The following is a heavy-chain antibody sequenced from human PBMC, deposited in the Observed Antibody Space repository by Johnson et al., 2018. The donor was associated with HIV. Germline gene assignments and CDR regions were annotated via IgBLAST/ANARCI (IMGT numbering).Heavy chain of an antibody. CDR2: IWYDGTNK. CDR3: ARANSYGDYRAKAFDI. CDR1: GFTFRSHG. D-gene: IGHD4-17*01. J-gene: IGHJ3*02. Sequence: QVQLVESGGGVVQPGRSLRLSCAASGFTFRSHGTHWVRQAPGKGLEWVAGIWYDGTNKYYADSVKGRFTISRDNSKNTLYLQMNSLRAEDTAVYYCARANSYGDYRAKAFDIWGQGTMVTVSS. V-gene: IGHV3-33*01.